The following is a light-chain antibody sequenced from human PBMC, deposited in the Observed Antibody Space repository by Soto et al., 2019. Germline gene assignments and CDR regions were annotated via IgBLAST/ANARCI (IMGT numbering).Light chain of an antibody. Sequence: QSVLTQPPSASGTPGQRVTISCSGSSSNFGSNYVYWYQQLPGTAPKLLIYRNNQRPSGVPDRFSGSKSGTSASLAISGLRSEDEADYYCAAWDDSLSGRGVFGTGTKVTVL. J-gene: IGLJ1*01. CDR1: SSNFGSNY. V-gene: IGLV1-47*01. CDR2: RNN. CDR3: AAWDDSLSGRGV.